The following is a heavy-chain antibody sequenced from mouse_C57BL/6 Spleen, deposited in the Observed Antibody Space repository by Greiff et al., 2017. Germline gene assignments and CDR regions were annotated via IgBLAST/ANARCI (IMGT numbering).Heavy chain of an antibody. D-gene: IGHD1-1*01. J-gene: IGHJ1*03. CDR3: ARSPMTTVVAHWYFDV. CDR2: ISYSGST. Sequence: EVKVVESGPGLAKPSQTLSLTCSVTGYSITSDYWNWIRKFPGNKLEYMGYISYSGSTYYNPSLKSRISITRDTSKNQYYLQLNSVTTEDTATYYGARSPMTTVVAHWYFDVWGTGTTGTVSS. CDR1: GYSITSDY. V-gene: IGHV3-8*01.